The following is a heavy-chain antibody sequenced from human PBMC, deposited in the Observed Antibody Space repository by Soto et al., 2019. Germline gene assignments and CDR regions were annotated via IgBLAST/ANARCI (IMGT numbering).Heavy chain of an antibody. Sequence: QVQLVQSGAEVKKPGASVKVSCKASGYTFTSYAMHWVRQAPGQRLEWMGWINAGNGNTKYSQKFQGRVTITRDTSASTAYMEVSSLRSEDTAVYYCARGYCSGGSCYRYYYYGMDVWGQGTTVTVSS. J-gene: IGHJ6*02. D-gene: IGHD2-15*01. CDR3: ARGYCSGGSCYRYYYYGMDV. CDR2: INAGNGNT. CDR1: GYTFTSYA. V-gene: IGHV1-3*01.